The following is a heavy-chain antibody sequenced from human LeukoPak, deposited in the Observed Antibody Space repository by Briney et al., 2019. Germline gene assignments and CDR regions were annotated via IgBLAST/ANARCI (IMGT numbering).Heavy chain of an antibody. CDR2: IYYSGST. Sequence: SETLSLTCTVSGGSISSYYWSWTRQPPGKGLEWIGYIYYSGSTNYNPSLKSRVTISVDTSKNQFSLKLSSVTAADTAVYYCARGIPSVVTVGAPYYFDYGGQGTLVTVSS. D-gene: IGHD2-15*01. CDR1: GGSISSYY. J-gene: IGHJ4*02. V-gene: IGHV4-59*01. CDR3: ARGIPSVVTVGAPYYFDY.